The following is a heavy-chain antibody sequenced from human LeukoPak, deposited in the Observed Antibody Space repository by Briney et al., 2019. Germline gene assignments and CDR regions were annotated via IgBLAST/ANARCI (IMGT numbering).Heavy chain of an antibody. V-gene: IGHV3-48*02. CDR2: IRSTGSPI. J-gene: IGHJ5*02. CDR3: VRDPGALDL. CDR1: GFTFSSYS. Sequence: GGSLRLSCVASGFTFSSYSMNWVRQAPGKGLEWVSYIRSTGSPIYYADSVKGRFTISRDNARNSLYLQMNSLRDEDTAVYYCVRDPGALDLWGQGTLVTVSS.